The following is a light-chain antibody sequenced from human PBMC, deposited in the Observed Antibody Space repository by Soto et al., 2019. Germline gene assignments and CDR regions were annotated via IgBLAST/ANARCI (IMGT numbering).Light chain of an antibody. CDR1: LSVKTN. CDR2: GAS. V-gene: IGKV3-15*01. CDR3: QQYNHWPPIT. J-gene: IGKJ5*01. Sequence: EIVMTESPATLSVSPGDRASLSCRASLSVKTNLAWYQQNPGQAPRLLIYGASTRATNVSARFSGSGSGTEFTLTISSLQSEDFALYYCQQYNHWPPITLGPGTRLEI.